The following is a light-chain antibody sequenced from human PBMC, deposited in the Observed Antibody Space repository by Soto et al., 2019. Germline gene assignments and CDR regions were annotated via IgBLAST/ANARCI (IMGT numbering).Light chain of an antibody. CDR2: EVS. V-gene: IGLV2-8*01. J-gene: IGLJ2*01. CDR3: SAYAGSSTL. Sequence: QSVLTQPPSASWSPGQSVTISCTGTSSDVGGYNYVSWYQQHPGKAPKLMIYEVSKRPSGVPDRFSGSKSGNTASLTVSGLQAEDEADYYCSAYAGSSTLFGGGTKVTVL. CDR1: SSDVGGYNY.